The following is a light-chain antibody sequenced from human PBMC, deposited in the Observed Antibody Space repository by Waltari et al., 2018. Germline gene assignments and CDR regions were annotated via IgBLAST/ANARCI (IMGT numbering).Light chain of an antibody. V-gene: IGKV3-15*01. CDR3: QQYNKWPPLT. Sequence: EVVMTQSPVTLSVSPGERATLSCRASQGVHDNLAWYQQKPGQAPRLLIYGASTRATGGPARFSARGSVTDFTLTITSLQSEDFALYYCQQYNKWPPLTFGGGTKVEIK. CDR2: GAS. CDR1: QGVHDN. J-gene: IGKJ4*01.